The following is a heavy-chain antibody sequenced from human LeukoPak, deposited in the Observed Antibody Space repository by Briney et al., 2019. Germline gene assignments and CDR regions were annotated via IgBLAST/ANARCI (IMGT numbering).Heavy chain of an antibody. CDR2: IYYSGST. Sequence: SETLSLTCTVSGGSISSYYWSWIRQPPGKGLGWIGYIYYSGSTSYNPSLKSRVTISVDTSKNQFSLKLSSVTAADTAVYYCAREVNPTTNLANWFDPWGQGTLVTVSS. D-gene: IGHD1-14*01. J-gene: IGHJ5*02. CDR3: AREVNPTTNLANWFDP. V-gene: IGHV4-59*01. CDR1: GGSISSYY.